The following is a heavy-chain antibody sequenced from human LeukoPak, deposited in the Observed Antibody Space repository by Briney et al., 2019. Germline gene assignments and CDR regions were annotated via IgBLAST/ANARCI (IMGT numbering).Heavy chain of an antibody. Sequence: GGSLRLSCAASGFTFSSYAMSWVRQAPGKGPEWVSAISGSGGSTYYADSVKGRFTISRDNSKNTLYLQMNSLRAEDTAVYYCAKDGFYSSGWYDAFDIWGQGTMVTVSS. CDR1: GFTFSSYA. CDR3: AKDGFYSSGWYDAFDI. J-gene: IGHJ3*02. D-gene: IGHD6-19*01. CDR2: ISGSGGST. V-gene: IGHV3-23*01.